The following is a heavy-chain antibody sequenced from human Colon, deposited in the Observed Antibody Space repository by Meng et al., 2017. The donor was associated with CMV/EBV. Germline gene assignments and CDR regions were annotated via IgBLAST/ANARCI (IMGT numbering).Heavy chain of an antibody. CDR3: AKDRGYSDYSYYAMDV. CDR2: ISGSGRDT. CDR1: GFTFSSSV. Sequence: SCAASGFTFSSSVMSWVRQAPGKGLQWVATISGSGRDTFYEDSLQGRFSISRDNPENTVYLQMNTLRDEDTAMYYCAKDRGYSDYSYYAMDVWGQGTTVTVSS. D-gene: IGHD3-10*01. J-gene: IGHJ6*02. V-gene: IGHV3-23*01.